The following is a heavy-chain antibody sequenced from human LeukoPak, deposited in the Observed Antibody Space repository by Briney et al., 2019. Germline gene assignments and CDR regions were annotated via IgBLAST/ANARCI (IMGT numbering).Heavy chain of an antibody. CDR1: GYSISSGYY. CDR3: ARGPRITIFGVVNSRFLRFDP. CDR2: IYHSGST. V-gene: IGHV4-38-2*01. D-gene: IGHD3-3*01. Sequence: SETLSLTCAVSGYSISSGYYWGWIRQPPGKGLEWIGSIYHSGSTYYNPSLKSRVTISVDTSKNQFSLKLSSVTAADTAVYYCARGPRITIFGVVNSRFLRFDPWGQGTLVTVSS. J-gene: IGHJ5*02.